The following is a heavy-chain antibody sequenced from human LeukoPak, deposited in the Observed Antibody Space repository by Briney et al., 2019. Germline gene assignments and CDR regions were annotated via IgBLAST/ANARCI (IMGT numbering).Heavy chain of an antibody. D-gene: IGHD6-25*01. CDR1: GFTFSSYA. V-gene: IGHV3-23*01. J-gene: IGHJ4*02. CDR3: AKAQRPPILYYFDY. CDR2: ISGSGSST. Sequence: HTGGSLRLSCAASGFTFSSYAMRWVRQAPGKGLEWVSGISGSGSSTNYADSVKGRFTISRDNTKKTLYLQMNSLRAEDTAIYYCAKAQRPPILYYFDYWGQGTLVTVSS.